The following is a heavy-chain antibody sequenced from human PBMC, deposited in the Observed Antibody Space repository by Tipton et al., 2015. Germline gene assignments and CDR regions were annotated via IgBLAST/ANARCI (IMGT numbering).Heavy chain of an antibody. J-gene: IGHJ3*02. CDR2: IYHSGTT. CDR3: ARVTVDYGDCVGAFDI. CDR1: GYSISSGYY. V-gene: IGHV4-38-2*01. Sequence: LRLSCAVFGYSISSGYYWGWIRQPPGKGLEWIGSIYHSGTTYSNPSLKSRVTISVDTSKNQFSLKLRSVTAADTALYYCARVTVDYGDCVGAFDIWGQGPMFTVPT. D-gene: IGHD4-17*01.